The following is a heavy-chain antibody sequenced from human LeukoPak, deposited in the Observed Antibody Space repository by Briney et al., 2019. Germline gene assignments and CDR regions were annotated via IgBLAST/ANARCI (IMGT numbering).Heavy chain of an antibody. CDR3: AKDAAAAGTYYFDY. V-gene: IGHV3-30*18. Sequence: GGPLRLSCAASGFTFSSYGMHWVRQAPGKGLEWVAVISYDGSNKYYADSVKGRFTISRDNSKNTLYLQMNSLRAENTAVYYCAKDAAAAGTYYFDYWGQGTLVTVSS. J-gene: IGHJ4*02. D-gene: IGHD6-13*01. CDR2: ISYDGSNK. CDR1: GFTFSSYG.